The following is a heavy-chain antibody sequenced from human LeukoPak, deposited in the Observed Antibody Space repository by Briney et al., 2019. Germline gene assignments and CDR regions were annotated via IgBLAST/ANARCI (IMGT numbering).Heavy chain of an antibody. CDR2: IYYSGST. CDR3: ATHAASTTIVVVIPFWYFDY. V-gene: IGHV4-39*01. D-gene: IGHD3-22*01. CDR1: GGSISSSSYY. J-gene: IGHJ4*02. Sequence: SETLSLTCTVSGGSISSSSYYWGWIRQPPGKGLEWIGSIYYSGSTYYNPSLKSRVTISVDTSKSQFSLKLSSVTAADTAVYYCATHAASTTIVVVIPFWYFDYWGQGTLVTVSS.